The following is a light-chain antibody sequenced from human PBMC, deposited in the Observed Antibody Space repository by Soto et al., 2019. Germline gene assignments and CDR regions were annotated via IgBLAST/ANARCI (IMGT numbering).Light chain of an antibody. Sequence: DIQMTQSPSSLSASVGDRVTITCRASQNIGVYLNWYQKKPGKAPKLLIHAASSLHSGVPSTFSGSGSGTDFALTISNLQPEDSATYYCHQTAANPWTFPQGTKVEIK. CDR3: HQTAANPWT. CDR2: AAS. J-gene: IGKJ1*01. CDR1: QNIGVY. V-gene: IGKV1-39*01.